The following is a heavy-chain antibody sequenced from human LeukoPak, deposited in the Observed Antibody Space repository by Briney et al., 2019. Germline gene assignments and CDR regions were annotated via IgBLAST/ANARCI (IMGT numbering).Heavy chain of an antibody. D-gene: IGHD3-22*01. CDR2: IYSGGST. J-gene: IGHJ4*02. CDR3: ARQNHDSSGYYSYYFDY. Sequence: PEGSLRLSCAASGFTVSSNYMSWVRQAPGTGLEWLSVIYSGGSTYYADSVKGRFTISRDNSKNTLYLQMHSLRAEDTAVYYCARQNHDSSGYYSYYFDYWGQGTLVTVSS. CDR1: GFTVSSNY. V-gene: IGHV3-66*04.